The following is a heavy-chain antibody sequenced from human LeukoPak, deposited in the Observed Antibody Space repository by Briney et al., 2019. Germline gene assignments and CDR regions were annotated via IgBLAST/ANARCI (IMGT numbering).Heavy chain of an antibody. V-gene: IGHV3-30*02. D-gene: IGHD6-13*01. Sequence: GGSLRLSCAASGLSFSSNGMHWVRQAPGKGLEWVAFIRSDGSIKYYADSVKGRFTISRDNSKNTLYLQLNSLGAEDTAVYYCAKDSYDGSNWYTDSWGQGTLVTVSS. CDR2: IRSDGSIK. J-gene: IGHJ4*02. CDR1: GLSFSSNG. CDR3: AKDSYDGSNWYTDS.